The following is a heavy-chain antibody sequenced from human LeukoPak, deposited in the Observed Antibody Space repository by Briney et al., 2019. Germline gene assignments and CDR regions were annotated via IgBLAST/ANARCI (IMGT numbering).Heavy chain of an antibody. Sequence: GGSLRLSCAASGFTFSSYAMSWVRQAPGKGLEWVSAISGSGCSTYYADSVKGRFTIYRDNPNKTLYLQMNSLTAEDTAVYYCAKSSGHDSSGYYYVAPWVFDYWGQGTLVTVSS. D-gene: IGHD3-22*01. V-gene: IGHV3-23*01. J-gene: IGHJ4*02. CDR2: ISGSGCST. CDR3: AKSSGHDSSGYYYVAPWVFDY. CDR1: GFTFSSYA.